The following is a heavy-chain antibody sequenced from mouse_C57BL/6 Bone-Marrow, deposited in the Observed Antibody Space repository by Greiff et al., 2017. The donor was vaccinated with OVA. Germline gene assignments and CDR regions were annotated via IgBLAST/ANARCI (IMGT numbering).Heavy chain of an antibody. CDR2: IDPSDSYT. V-gene: IGHV1-50*01. J-gene: IGHJ3*01. Sequence: QVQLQQPGAELVKPGASVKLSCKASGYTFTSYWMQWVKQRPGQGLEWIGEIDPSDSYTNYNQKFKGKATLTVDTSSSTAYMQLSSLTSEDSAVYYCALLYIHDRGQGTLVTVSA. CDR1: GYTFTSYW. CDR3: ALLYIHD. D-gene: IGHD2-12*01.